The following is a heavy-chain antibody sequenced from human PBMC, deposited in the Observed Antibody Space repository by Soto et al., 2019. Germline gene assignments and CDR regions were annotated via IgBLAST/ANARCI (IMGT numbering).Heavy chain of an antibody. V-gene: IGHV1-69*13. CDR3: ARERVTIFGVVIKRHWFDP. D-gene: IGHD3-3*01. CDR1: GGTFSSYP. Sequence: SVKVSCKASGGTFSSYPISWVRLAPGQGLEWMGGIIPIFGTANYAQKFQGRVTITADESTSTAYMELSSLRSEDTAVYYCARERVTIFGVVIKRHWFDPWGQGNLVTVT. CDR2: IIPIFGTA. J-gene: IGHJ5*02.